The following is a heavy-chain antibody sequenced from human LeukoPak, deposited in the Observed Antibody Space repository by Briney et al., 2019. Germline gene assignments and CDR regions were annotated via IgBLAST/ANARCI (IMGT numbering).Heavy chain of an antibody. CDR1: GFTFDDYA. Sequence: GGSLRLSCAASGFTFDDYAMHWVRQAPGKGLEWVSGISWNSGSIGYADSVKGRFSISRDNAKKSLYLQMNSLRVEDTALYYCAKDSFAGDSLYGMDVWGQGTTVTVSS. CDR2: ISWNSGSI. V-gene: IGHV3-9*01. CDR3: AKDSFAGDSLYGMDV. J-gene: IGHJ6*02. D-gene: IGHD7-27*01.